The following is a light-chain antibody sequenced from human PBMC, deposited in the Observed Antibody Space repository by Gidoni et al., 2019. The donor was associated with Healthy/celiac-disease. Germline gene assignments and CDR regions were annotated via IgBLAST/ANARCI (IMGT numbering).Light chain of an antibody. CDR3: QQYYSTPYT. V-gene: IGKV4-1*01. CDR1: QSVLYSSNNKNY. J-gene: IGKJ2*01. Sequence: DIVMTQSPDSLAVSLGERATINCKSSQSVLYSSNNKNYLAWYQQKPGQPPKLLIYWASTRESGVPERFSGSGSGTDFTLTISSLQAEEVAVYYCQQYYSTPYTFGQGTKLEIK. CDR2: WAS.